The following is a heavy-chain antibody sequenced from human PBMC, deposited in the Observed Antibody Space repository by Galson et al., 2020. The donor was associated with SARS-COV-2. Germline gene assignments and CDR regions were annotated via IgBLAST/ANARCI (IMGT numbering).Heavy chain of an antibody. Sequence: GGSLRLSCAASGFTFSSYAMNWLRQAPGKGLEWVSGISGSGSATYFAGYVKGRFTISRDNSQNTLYLQMNGLRAEDTAIYYCAKRHRDSSGFDYWGQGARVTVSS. J-gene: IGHJ4*02. CDR3: AKRHRDSSGFDY. D-gene: IGHD3-22*01. V-gene: IGHV3-23*01. CDR2: ISGSGSAT. CDR1: GFTFSSYA.